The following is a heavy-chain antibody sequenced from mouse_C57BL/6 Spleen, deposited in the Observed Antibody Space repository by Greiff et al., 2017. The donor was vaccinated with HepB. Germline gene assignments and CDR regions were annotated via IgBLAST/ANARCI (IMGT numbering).Heavy chain of an antibody. V-gene: IGHV1-53*01. CDR2: INPSNGGT. CDR1: GYTFTSYW. CDR3: AITTVPLYGAMDY. Sequence: QVQLQQPGTELVKPGASVKLSCKASGYTFTSYWMHWVKQRPGQGLEWIGNINPSNGGTNYNEKFKSKATLTVDKSSSTAYMQLSSLASEDSAVYYCAITTVPLYGAMDYWGQGTSVTVSS. J-gene: IGHJ4*01. D-gene: IGHD1-1*01.